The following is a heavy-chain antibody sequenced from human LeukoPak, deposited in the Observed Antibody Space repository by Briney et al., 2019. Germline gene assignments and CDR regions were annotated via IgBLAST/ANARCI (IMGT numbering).Heavy chain of an antibody. V-gene: IGHV1-46*01. Sequence: WASVRISCKASGYSFTNYYLHWVRQAPGQGLGWMGKIDPSGGSTSYAQKFQGRVTMSRDTSTTTVYMELSSLRSEDMALYYCTRNGWVGAPQLGAFDTWGQGTMVTVSS. CDR3: TRNGWVGAPQLGAFDT. D-gene: IGHD1-26*01. CDR1: GYSFTNYY. CDR2: IDPSGGST. J-gene: IGHJ3*02.